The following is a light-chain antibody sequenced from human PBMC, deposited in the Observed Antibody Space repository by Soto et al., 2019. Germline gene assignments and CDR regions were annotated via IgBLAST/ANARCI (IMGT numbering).Light chain of an antibody. J-gene: IGKJ2*01. CDR1: RTINNF. CDR3: QQSSSTPYT. V-gene: IGKV1-39*01. Sequence: DIQMTQSPSSLSASVGDRVTITCRASRTINNFLSLFQQKPGKPPKLLIYGASRLHSGVPSRFSGSGSGTDLLLTISDHQAEDVASYFCQQSSSTPYTFGQATKLELK. CDR2: GAS.